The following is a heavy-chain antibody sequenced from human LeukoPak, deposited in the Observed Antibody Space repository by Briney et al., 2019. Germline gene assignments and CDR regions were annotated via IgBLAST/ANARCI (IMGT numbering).Heavy chain of an antibody. V-gene: IGHV3-53*01. Sequence: PGGSLRLSCAASGFTVRSNYMTWVRQAPGKGLEWVSVINTGGSTYYADSVKGRFTISRDDSKNTLYLQMNSLRAEDTAVYYCVGDGDYHLYWGQGTLVTVSS. CDR3: VGDGDYHLY. CDR2: INTGGST. J-gene: IGHJ4*02. CDR1: GFTVRSNY. D-gene: IGHD4-17*01.